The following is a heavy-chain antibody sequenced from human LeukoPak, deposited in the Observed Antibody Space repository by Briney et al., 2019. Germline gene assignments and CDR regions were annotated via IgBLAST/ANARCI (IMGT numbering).Heavy chain of an antibody. J-gene: IGHJ4*02. Sequence: ASVKVSCKASGYTFTNYGISWVRQAPGQGLEWVGWISTYNGYTNYAQKLQDRVSLTTDTSTSTAYMELRSLRSDDTAVYYCARDTNGPFDYWGQGTLVTVSS. CDR1: GYTFTNYG. V-gene: IGHV1-18*01. D-gene: IGHD2-8*01. CDR3: ARDTNGPFDY. CDR2: ISTYNGYT.